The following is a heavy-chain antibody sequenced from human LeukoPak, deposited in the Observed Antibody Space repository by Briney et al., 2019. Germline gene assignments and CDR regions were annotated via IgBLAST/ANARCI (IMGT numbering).Heavy chain of an antibody. D-gene: IGHD3-10*01. CDR3: QLYYYGSGSYYNPDAFDI. CDR1: GFTFSSYG. V-gene: IGHV3-30*03. Sequence: GGSLRLSCAASGFTFSSYGMHWVRQAPGKGLEWVAVISYDGSNKYYADSVKGRFTISRDNSKNTLYLRMNSLRAEDTAVYYCQLYYYGSGSYYNPDAFDIWGQGTTVTVSS. J-gene: IGHJ3*02. CDR2: ISYDGSNK.